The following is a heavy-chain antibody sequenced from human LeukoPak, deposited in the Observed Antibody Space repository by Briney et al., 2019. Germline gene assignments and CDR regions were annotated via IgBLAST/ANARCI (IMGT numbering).Heavy chain of an antibody. CDR2: ISAYNGNT. V-gene: IGHV1-18*01. CDR3: AREDYGGIPGAFDI. CDR1: GYTFTSYG. J-gene: IGHJ3*02. D-gene: IGHD4-23*01. Sequence: ASVKVSCKSSGYTFTSYGISWVRQAPGQGLEGMGWISAYNGNTNNAQKLQGRVTMTTDTSTSTAYMELSSLRSEDTAVYYCAREDYGGIPGAFDIWGQGTMVTVSS.